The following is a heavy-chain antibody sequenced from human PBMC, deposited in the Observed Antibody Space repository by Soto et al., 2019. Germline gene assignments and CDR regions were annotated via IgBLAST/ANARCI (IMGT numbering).Heavy chain of an antibody. CDR1: GYTFTSYD. Sequence: QVQLVQSGAEVKKPGASVKVSCKASGYTFTSYDINWVRQATGQGLEWMGWMNPNSGNTGYAQKCQGRVTMTSNTSISTAYMELSSLRAEDTAVYYCVRRGFSSSWGYWYFDIWGRGTLVTVSS. CDR2: MNPNSGNT. CDR3: VRRGFSSSWGYWYFDI. D-gene: IGHD6-13*01. V-gene: IGHV1-8*01. J-gene: IGHJ2*01.